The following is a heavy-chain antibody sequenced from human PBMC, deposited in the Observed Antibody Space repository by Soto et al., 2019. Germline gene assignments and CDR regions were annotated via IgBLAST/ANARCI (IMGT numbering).Heavy chain of an antibody. J-gene: IGHJ4*02. CDR1: GGSIISSSYY. V-gene: IGHV4-39*01. D-gene: IGHD3-10*01. CDR3: AGLSLMGGYSYYFDY. Sequence: SETLSLTCTVSGGSIISSSYYFFCIRQPPGKGLEWIGSIYYSGSTYYNPSLKSRVTISVDTSKNQFSLKPSSVTAADTAVYYCAGLSLMGGYSYYFDYWGQGTLVTVS. CDR2: IYYSGST.